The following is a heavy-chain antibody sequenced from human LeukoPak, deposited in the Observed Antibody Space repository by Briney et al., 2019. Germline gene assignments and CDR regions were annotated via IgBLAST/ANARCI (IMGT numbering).Heavy chain of an antibody. CDR2: INPNSGGT. Sequence: VASVKVSCKTSGYTFTGYYIHWVRQAPGQVLACMGWINPNSGGTNFAQKFQGRVTLTRDTSISTAYMELSSLRSDDTAVYYCASGADVKSVDYNDRSAYSYYFDYWGQGTLVTVSS. J-gene: IGHJ4*02. CDR3: ASGADVKSVDYNDRSAYSYYFDY. D-gene: IGHD3-22*01. V-gene: IGHV1-2*02. CDR1: GYTFTGYY.